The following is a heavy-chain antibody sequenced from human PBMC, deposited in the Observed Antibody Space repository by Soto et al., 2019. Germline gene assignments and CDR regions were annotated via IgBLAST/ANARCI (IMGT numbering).Heavy chain of an antibody. Sequence: EVQLVESGGSLVQPGRSMRLSCAASGFTFDDYAMHWVRQAPGKGLEWVSGISWNSGSIGYADSVKGRFTISRDNAKNSLYLQMNSLRAEDTALYYCAKGYGDYYFDYWGQGTLVTVSS. V-gene: IGHV3-9*01. D-gene: IGHD4-17*01. CDR1: GFTFDDYA. J-gene: IGHJ4*02. CDR2: ISWNSGSI. CDR3: AKGYGDYYFDY.